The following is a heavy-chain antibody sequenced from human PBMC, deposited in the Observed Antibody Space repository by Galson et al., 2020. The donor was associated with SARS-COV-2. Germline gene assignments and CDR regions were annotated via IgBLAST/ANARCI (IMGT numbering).Heavy chain of an antibody. J-gene: IGHJ4*02. V-gene: IGHV1-2*02. CDR3: ARSAYNNRVDY. CDR1: GYTFTAYY. Sequence: ASAKVSCTASGYTFTAYYMHCVRHAPGQGLEWMGWITTHSGGALSAQKFQGRVTLTTDTSVRNAYMEMSSLRPDDTAVYYCARSAYNNRVDYGGRGTLVTVSS. D-gene: IGHD4-4*01. CDR2: ITTHSGGA.